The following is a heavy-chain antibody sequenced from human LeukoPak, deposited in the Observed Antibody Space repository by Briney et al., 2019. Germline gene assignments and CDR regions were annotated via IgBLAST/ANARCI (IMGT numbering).Heavy chain of an antibody. J-gene: IGHJ3*02. Sequence: KPSETLSLTCTVSGGSISTYHWNWIRQPPGQGLEWIGYIQNSGSSNYNPSLKSRVTISVDTSRNQFSLRLNSVTAADTAVYYCARQTGEPNAFDIWGQGTMVTVSS. V-gene: IGHV4-59*08. CDR2: IQNSGSS. D-gene: IGHD3-16*01. CDR3: ARQTGEPNAFDI. CDR1: GGSISTYH.